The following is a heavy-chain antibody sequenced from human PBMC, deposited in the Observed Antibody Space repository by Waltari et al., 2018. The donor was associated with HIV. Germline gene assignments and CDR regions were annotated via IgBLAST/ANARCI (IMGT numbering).Heavy chain of an antibody. Sequence: QVQLVESGGGVVQPGRSLRLSCAATGFNISSYGIHWVPQAHGKGREWVAVISPDGIKKEYADSMEGRFIISRDISKNTLYLQMNSLRAEDTALYYCAKDLNLRYFDWFQVTGFDYWGQGIQVTVSS. J-gene: IGHJ4*02. CDR2: ISPDGIKK. CDR1: GFNISSYG. V-gene: IGHV3-30*18. CDR3: AKDLNLRYFDWFQVTGFDY. D-gene: IGHD3-9*01.